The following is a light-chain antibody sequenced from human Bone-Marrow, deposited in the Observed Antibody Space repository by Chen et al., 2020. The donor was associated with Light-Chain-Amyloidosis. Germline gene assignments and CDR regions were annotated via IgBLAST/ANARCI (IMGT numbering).Light chain of an antibody. J-gene: IGLJ2*01. CDR2: DVN. CDR3: NSFGSKSLQT. Sequence: QSALTQPASVSGSPGQSIIISCTGTSYDIGGHNFVSWYQQHPGKAPKLIIYDVNNRPSGVSYRFSGSKSGNTASLTISGLQAEDEADYYCNSFGSKSLQTFGGGTKLTVL. V-gene: IGLV2-14*03. CDR1: SYDIGGHNF.